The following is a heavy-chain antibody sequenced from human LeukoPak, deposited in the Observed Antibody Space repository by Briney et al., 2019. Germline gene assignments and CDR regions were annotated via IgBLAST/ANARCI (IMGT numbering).Heavy chain of an antibody. CDR2: FDPEDGEI. V-gene: IGHV1-24*01. Sequence: ASVKVSCKVSGYTLSELSIHWVLQAPGKGPEWMGGFDPEDGEIIYAQKFQGRVTMTEDRSTDTAYMELRSLRSEDTAVYYCATEARGYCYYWGQGTLVTVSS. J-gene: IGHJ4*02. CDR1: GYTLSELS. CDR3: ATEARGYCYY.